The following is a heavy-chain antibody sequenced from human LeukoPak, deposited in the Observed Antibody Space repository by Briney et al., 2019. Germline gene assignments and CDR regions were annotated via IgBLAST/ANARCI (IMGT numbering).Heavy chain of an antibody. J-gene: IGHJ4*02. CDR3: ARKYSSGWEFDY. D-gene: IGHD6-19*01. CDR1: GFTVSSNY. Sequence: GGSLRLSCAASGFTVSSNYMSWVRQAPGKGLEWVSVIYSGGSTYYADSVKGRFTISRDNSKNTLYLQMNSLRAEDTAVYYCARKYSSGWEFDYWGQGTLVTVSS. V-gene: IGHV3-66*01. CDR2: IYSGGST.